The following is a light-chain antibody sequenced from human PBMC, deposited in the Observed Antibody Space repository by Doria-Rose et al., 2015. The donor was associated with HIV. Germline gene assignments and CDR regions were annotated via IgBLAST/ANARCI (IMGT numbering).Light chain of an antibody. CDR2: DGS. J-gene: IGKJ1*01. Sequence: TQSPGTLSLSPGERATLSCRASQSFSSTYSDWYQQKPGQAPSLLIYDGSTRATGIPDRFSASGSGTDFTLTINRLEPEDFALYYCHQYGTSWTFGQGTKVEI. CDR1: QSFSSTY. CDR3: HQYGTSWT. V-gene: IGKV3-20*01.